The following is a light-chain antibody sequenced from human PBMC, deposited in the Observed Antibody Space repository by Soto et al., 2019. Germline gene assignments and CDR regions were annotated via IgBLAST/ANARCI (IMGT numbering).Light chain of an antibody. V-gene: IGLV1-40*01. CDR2: GNS. CDR1: SSNIGAGYD. Sequence: QSVLAQPPSVSGAPGQSVTISCTGSSSNIGAGYDVHWYQQLPGTAPKLLIYGNSNRPSGVPDRFSGSKSGTSASLAITGLQAEDEADYYCQPYDSSLREVFGNGKKVTV. CDR3: QPYDSSLREV. J-gene: IGLJ1*01.